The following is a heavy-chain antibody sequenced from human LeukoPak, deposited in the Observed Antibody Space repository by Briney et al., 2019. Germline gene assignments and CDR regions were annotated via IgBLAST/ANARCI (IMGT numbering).Heavy chain of an antibody. D-gene: IGHD6-19*01. J-gene: IGHJ3*02. Sequence: SETLSLTCTVSGGSISSYYWSLIRQPPGKGLEWIGYIYDSGSTKYNPSLKSRVTISVDTSNNQFSLELSSVTAADTAVYYCARPYTSGRYGAFDIWGQGTMVTVSS. CDR1: GGSISSYY. CDR2: IYDSGST. V-gene: IGHV4-59*08. CDR3: ARPYTSGRYGAFDI.